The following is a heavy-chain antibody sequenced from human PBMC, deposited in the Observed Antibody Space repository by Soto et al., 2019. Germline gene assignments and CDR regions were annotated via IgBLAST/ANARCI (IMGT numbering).Heavy chain of an antibody. D-gene: IGHD2-15*01. Sequence: EVLLVESGGGLVKPGGSLRLSCAASGFTFSTYSMNWVRQAPGKGLEWVSSINTASYIYYADSVKGRFTISRDDAKNSLSLQMNSLRDEDTAVYYCAREGGDCNGGGCRYFDYWGQGTLVTVSS. CDR2: INTASYI. CDR3: AREGGDCNGGGCRYFDY. J-gene: IGHJ4*02. V-gene: IGHV3-21*01. CDR1: GFTFSTYS.